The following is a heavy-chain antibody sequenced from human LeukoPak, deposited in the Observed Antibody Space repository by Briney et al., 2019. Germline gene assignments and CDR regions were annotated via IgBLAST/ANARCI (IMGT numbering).Heavy chain of an antibody. CDR2: ISSNGGYT. D-gene: IGHD2-15*01. V-gene: IGHV3-64*04. J-gene: IGHJ4*02. CDR3: ARANWAGIEAPATDY. CDR1: GFTFSFYS. Sequence: PGGSLRLSCSASGFTFSFYSMHWVRQPPGKGLEFVSVISSNGGYTFYADSVKDRFTISRDNSKNTLFLQMNSLRTEDTAVYFCARANWAGIEAPATDYWGQGTLVTVSS.